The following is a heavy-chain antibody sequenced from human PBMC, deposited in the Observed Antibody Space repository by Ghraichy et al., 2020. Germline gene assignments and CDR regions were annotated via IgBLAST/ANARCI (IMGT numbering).Heavy chain of an antibody. Sequence: LSLTCAASGFTFDDYTMHWVRQAPGKGLEWVSLISWDGGSTYYADSVKGRFTISRDNSKNSLYLQMNSLRTEDTALYYCAKPPSAGYSSGSRFDYFDYWGQGTLVTVSS. CDR3: AKPPSAGYSSGSRFDYFDY. CDR2: ISWDGGST. D-gene: IGHD6-19*01. CDR1: GFTFDDYT. J-gene: IGHJ4*02. V-gene: IGHV3-43*01.